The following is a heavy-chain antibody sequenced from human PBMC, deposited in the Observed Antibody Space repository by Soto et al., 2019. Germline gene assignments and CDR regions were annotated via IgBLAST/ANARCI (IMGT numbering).Heavy chain of an antibody. CDR3: GRVPLVWYYANGVEV. V-gene: IGHV3-7*03. D-gene: IGHD1-7*01. J-gene: IGHJ6*02. CDR2: IDTDGSRK. Sequence: EVQLVESGGGLVQPGGSLRLSCAASGFNFNTYWMYWVRQAPGKGLEWVANIDTDGSRKNYVDSVKGRFIISRDNAKNSLLLQMNSLRSDDTAVYYCGRVPLVWYYANGVEVWGQGTTVTVSS. CDR1: GFNFNTYW.